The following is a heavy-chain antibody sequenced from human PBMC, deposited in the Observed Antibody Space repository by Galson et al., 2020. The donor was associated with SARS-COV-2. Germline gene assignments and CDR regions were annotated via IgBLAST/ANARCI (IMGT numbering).Heavy chain of an antibody. CDR3: ARHFRYSSSWYDETNWFDP. V-gene: IGHV5-51*01. J-gene: IGHJ5*02. Sequence: GESLKISCKGSGYSFTSYWIGWVRQMPGKGLEWMGIIYPGDSDTRYSPSFQGQVTISADKSISTAYLQWSSLKASDTPMYYCARHFRYSSSWYDETNWFDPWGQGTLVTVSS. CDR2: IYPGDSDT. D-gene: IGHD6-13*01. CDR1: GYSFTSYW.